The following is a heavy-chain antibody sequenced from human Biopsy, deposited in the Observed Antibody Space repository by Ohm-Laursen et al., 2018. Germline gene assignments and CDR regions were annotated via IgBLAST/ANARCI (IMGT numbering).Heavy chain of an antibody. Sequence: SDTLSLTCAVSGYSISSDYRWGWIRQAPGKTLEWLGKIFKDGNTHYNPSPRSRLIISIDTSKNQFSLMMTSVSGADTAVYFCARVGSGWAPFDKWGPGTLVTVSS. V-gene: IGHV4-38-2*01. CDR3: ARVGSGWAPFDK. CDR1: GYSISSDYR. J-gene: IGHJ4*02. D-gene: IGHD6-19*01. CDR2: IFKDGNT.